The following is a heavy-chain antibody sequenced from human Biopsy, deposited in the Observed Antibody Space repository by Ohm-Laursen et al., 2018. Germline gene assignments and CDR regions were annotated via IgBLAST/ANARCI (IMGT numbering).Heavy chain of an antibody. CDR1: GGTFTNHA. V-gene: IGHV1-69*06. J-gene: IGHJ2*01. D-gene: IGHD3-22*01. CDR3: ARFPMGAYDDSGSYRAVEHWYFDL. Sequence: SSVKVSCKASGGTFTNHAVGWVRQAPGQGLEWVGSSIPLFNTANYAGKFQGRVTLTADKSTTIAYMELSSLRSEDTAIYYCARFPMGAYDDSGSYRAVEHWYFDLWGRGTLVTVSS. CDR2: SIPLFNTA.